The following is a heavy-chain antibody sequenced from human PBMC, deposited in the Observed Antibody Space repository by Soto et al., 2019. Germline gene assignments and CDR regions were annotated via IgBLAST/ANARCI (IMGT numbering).Heavy chain of an antibody. CDR3: ARGDCVGGTCYSLAGSFYYYMDG. CDR1: GFTFSNYW. D-gene: IGHD2-15*01. Sequence: EVQLVESGGGLVQPGGSLRLSCVASGFTFSNYWMYWVRQAPGEGLVWVSRINNDGSVSSYADSVKGRLTISRDNVKNTLYLQMDSLRAEDRAVYYCARGDCVGGTCYSLAGSFYYYMDGWGKGTTVTVFS. J-gene: IGHJ6*03. V-gene: IGHV3-74*01. CDR2: INNDGSVS.